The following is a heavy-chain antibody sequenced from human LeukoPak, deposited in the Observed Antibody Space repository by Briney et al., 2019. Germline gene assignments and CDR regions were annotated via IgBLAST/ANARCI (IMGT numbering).Heavy chain of an antibody. V-gene: IGHV3-73*01. CDR2: IRSKANSYAT. J-gene: IGHJ4*02. Sequence: GGSLKLSCAASGFTFSGSAMRWVRQASGKGLEWVGRIRSKANSYATAYAASVKGRFTISRDDSKNTAYLQMNSLKTEDTAVYYCTRSWQQFTFDYWGQGTLVTVSS. D-gene: IGHD6-13*01. CDR3: TRSWQQFTFDY. CDR1: GFTFSGSA.